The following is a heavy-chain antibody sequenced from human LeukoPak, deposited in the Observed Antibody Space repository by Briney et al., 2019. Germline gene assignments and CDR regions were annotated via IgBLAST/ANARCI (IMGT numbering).Heavy chain of an antibody. CDR3: VREVGDWFDP. CDR1: GGSINSNY. CDR2: IYTRGNT. Sequence: KSSETLSLTCTVSGGSINSNYWSWIRQPPGKGLEWIGYIYTRGNTNYNPSLKSRVTISADTSKNQLSLKVSSVTAADTAAYYCVREVGDWFDPWGQGTLVTVSS. J-gene: IGHJ5*02. V-gene: IGHV4-4*09.